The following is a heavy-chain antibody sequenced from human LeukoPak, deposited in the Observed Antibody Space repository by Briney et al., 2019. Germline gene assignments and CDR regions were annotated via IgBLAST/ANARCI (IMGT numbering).Heavy chain of an antibody. Sequence: GGSLRLSCAASGFTFSVAATTWVRQAPGKGLEWVSLIGASGESTYYADSVRGRFTISRDNSKNTLSLQMNSLRVEDTAIYFCAKDIQLSTWGLGTMVTVSS. CDR2: IGASGEST. D-gene: IGHD5-24*01. CDR1: GFTFSVAA. CDR3: AKDIQLST. V-gene: IGHV3-23*01. J-gene: IGHJ3*01.